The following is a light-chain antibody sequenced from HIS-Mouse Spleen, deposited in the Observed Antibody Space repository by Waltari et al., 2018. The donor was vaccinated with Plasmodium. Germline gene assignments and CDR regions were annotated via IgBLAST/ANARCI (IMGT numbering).Light chain of an antibody. Sequence: QSALTTPPSASASPGQSCTITCTGTTRDGGGYYSFHRYQQHPGNAPKRMIYEVSKRPSGVPDRFSGSKSGNTAALTVSGLQAEDEADYYCSSYAGSNNLVFGGGTKLTVL. CDR1: TRDGGGYYS. V-gene: IGLV2-8*01. J-gene: IGLJ2*01. CDR3: SSYAGSNNLV. CDR2: EVS.